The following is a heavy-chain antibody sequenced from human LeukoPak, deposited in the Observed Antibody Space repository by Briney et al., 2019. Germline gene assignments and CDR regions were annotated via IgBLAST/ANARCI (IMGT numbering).Heavy chain of an antibody. V-gene: IGHV3-48*03. J-gene: IGHJ4*02. D-gene: IGHD3-10*01. CDR3: ARPIGYSGSGSYYGY. CDR1: GFTFSDYE. Sequence: PGGSLRLSCAASGFTFSDYEMNWVRRAPGKGLEWVSYISGSDDTIHYADSVRGRFTISRDNAKNSLYLQMNSLRAEDTAVYYCARPIGYSGSGSYYGYWGQGTLVTVSS. CDR2: ISGSDDTI.